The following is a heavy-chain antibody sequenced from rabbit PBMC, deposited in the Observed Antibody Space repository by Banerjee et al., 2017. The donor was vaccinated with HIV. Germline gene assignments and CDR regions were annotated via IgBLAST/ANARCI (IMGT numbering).Heavy chain of an antibody. Sequence: QEQLEESGGGLVKPEGSLTLTCKASGFDLSSYYYMCWVRQAPGKGLEWIGCISAGSSGTTYYASWAKGRFTISKTSSTTVTLQMTSLTAADTATYFCARDLAGVIGWNFNLWGQGTLVTVS. J-gene: IGHJ4*01. CDR3: ARDLAGVIGWNFNL. CDR1: GFDLSSYYY. CDR2: ISAGSSGTT. D-gene: IGHD4-1*01. V-gene: IGHV1S45*01.